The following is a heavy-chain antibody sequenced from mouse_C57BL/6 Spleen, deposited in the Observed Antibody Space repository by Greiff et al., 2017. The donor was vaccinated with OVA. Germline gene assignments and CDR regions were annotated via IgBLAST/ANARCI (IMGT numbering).Heavy chain of an antibody. V-gene: IGHV1-82*01. Sequence: QVQLKESGPELVKPGASVKISCKASGYAFSSSWMNWVKQRPGKGLEWIGRIYPGDGDTNYNGKFKGKATLTADKSSSTAYMQLSSLTSEDSAVYFCARSPKDGYSAWFAYWGQGTLVTVSA. D-gene: IGHD2-3*01. CDR1: GYAFSSSW. CDR2: IYPGDGDT. CDR3: ARSPKDGYSAWFAY. J-gene: IGHJ3*01.